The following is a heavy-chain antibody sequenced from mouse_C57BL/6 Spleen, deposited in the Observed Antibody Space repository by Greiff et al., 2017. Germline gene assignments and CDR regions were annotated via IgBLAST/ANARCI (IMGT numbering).Heavy chain of an antibody. CDR2: ISSGGSYP. CDR3: ARPYYDSVAY. V-gene: IGHV5-6*01. Sequence: EVQGVESGGDLVKPGGSLKLSCAASGFTFSSYGMSWVRQTPDKRLEWVATISSGGSYPYYPDSVKGRFTISRDNAKNTLYLQMSSLKSEDTAMYYCARPYYDSVAYWGQGTLVTVSA. CDR1: GFTFSSYG. J-gene: IGHJ3*01. D-gene: IGHD2-4*01.